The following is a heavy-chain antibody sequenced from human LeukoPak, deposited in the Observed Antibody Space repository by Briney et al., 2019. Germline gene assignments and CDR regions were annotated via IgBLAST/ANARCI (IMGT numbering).Heavy chain of an antibody. CDR1: GYSISSGYY. J-gene: IGHJ5*02. V-gene: IGHV4-38-2*02. D-gene: IGHD6-19*01. Sequence: SETLSLTCTVSGYSISSGYYGGWIRQPPGKGLGWIGSIHHSGNTYYNPSLKSRVTIPVDTSKNQFSLRLSSVTAADTAVYYCARVIGGIAVLFRDVNWFAHWGQGTLVTVSS. CDR2: IHHSGNT. CDR3: ARVIGGIAVLFRDVNWFAH.